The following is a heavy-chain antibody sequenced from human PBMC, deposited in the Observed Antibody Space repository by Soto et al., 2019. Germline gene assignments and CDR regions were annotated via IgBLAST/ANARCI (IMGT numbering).Heavy chain of an antibody. CDR2: INSDGNST. D-gene: IGHD4-4*01. CDR3: ASGRNLFDY. V-gene: IGHV3-74*01. J-gene: IGHJ4*02. Sequence: PGGSLRLSCAASGFTFSPFWMHWVRQVPGKGPVWVSRINSDGNSTSYADSVKGRFTISRDNAKNTLYLQMNSLRAEDTAVYYCASGRNLFDYWGQGTLVIVSS. CDR1: GFTFSPFW.